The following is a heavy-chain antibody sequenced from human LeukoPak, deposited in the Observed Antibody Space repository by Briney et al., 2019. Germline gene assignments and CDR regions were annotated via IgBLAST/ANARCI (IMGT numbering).Heavy chain of an antibody. Sequence: SETLSLTCAVYGGSFSGYYWSWIRQPPGKGLEWIGEINHSGSTNYNPSLKSRVTISVDTSKNQFSLKLSSVTAADTVVYYCARARATRNWGSYRMNFDYWGQGTLVTVSS. CDR3: ARARATRNWGSYRMNFDY. CDR1: GGSFSGYY. D-gene: IGHD3-16*02. CDR2: INHSGST. V-gene: IGHV4-34*01. J-gene: IGHJ4*02.